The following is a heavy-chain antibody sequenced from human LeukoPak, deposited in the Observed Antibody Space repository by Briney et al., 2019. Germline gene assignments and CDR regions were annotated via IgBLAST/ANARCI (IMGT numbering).Heavy chain of an antibody. Sequence: SETLSLTCTVSGDSTSSGDYYWNWIRQPAGKRLEWIGRISTSGTPNYNPSFRGRLTISIDTSKNQFSLRLSSVTAADTAVYYCARGFMGANFDYWGQGTLVTVSS. J-gene: IGHJ4*02. CDR2: ISTSGTP. CDR1: GDSTSSGDYY. V-gene: IGHV4-61*02. D-gene: IGHD3-16*01. CDR3: ARGFMGANFDY.